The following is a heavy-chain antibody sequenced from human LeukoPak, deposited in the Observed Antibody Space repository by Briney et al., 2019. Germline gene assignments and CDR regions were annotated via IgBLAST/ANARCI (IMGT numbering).Heavy chain of an antibody. CDR3: ARDRGSTSFAD. CDR1: GFTFSDSW. Sequence: PGGSLRLSCAAYGFTFSDSWMTWVRQTPGKELEWVASINPDGSKDDYVGSVKGRFTISRDNAKNSLHLQMSSLRVEDTAVFYSARDRGSTSFADWGQGTLVAVSS. V-gene: IGHV3-7*01. J-gene: IGHJ4*02. CDR2: INPDGSKD. D-gene: IGHD2-15*01.